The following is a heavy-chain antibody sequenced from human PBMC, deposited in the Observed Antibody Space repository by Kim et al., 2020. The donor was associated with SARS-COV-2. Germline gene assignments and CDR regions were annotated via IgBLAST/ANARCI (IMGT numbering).Heavy chain of an antibody. V-gene: IGHV3-21*01. CDR3: AREPTEGHYYYGMDV. J-gene: IGHJ6*02. D-gene: IGHD4-4*01. Sequence: DSVKGRFTTSRDNAKNSLYLQMNSLRAEDTAVYYCAREPTEGHYYYGMDVWGQGTTVTVSS.